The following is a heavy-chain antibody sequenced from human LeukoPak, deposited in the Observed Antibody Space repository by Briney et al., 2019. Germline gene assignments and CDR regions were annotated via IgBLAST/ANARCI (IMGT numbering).Heavy chain of an antibody. V-gene: IGHV3-33*01. CDR1: GFTFSSYG. CDR3: ARALGYSYGRAFDY. D-gene: IGHD5-18*01. Sequence: GGSLRLSCAASGFTFSSYGMHWVRQAPGKGLEWVAVIRYDGSNKYYADSVKGRFTISRDNSKNTLYLQMNSLRAEDTAVYYCARALGYSYGRAFDYWGQGTLVTVSS. J-gene: IGHJ4*02. CDR2: IRYDGSNK.